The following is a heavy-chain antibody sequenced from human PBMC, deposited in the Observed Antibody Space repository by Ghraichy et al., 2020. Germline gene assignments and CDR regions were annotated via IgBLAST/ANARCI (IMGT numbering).Heavy chain of an antibody. D-gene: IGHD2-2*01. Sequence: GGSLRLSCAASGFTFSSYSMNWVRQAPGKGLEWVSSISSSSSYIYYADSVKGRFTISRDNAKNSLYLQMNSLRAEDTAVYYCAREYCSSTSCYHYYYYGMDVWGQGTTVTVSS. CDR3: AREYCSSTSCYHYYYYGMDV. J-gene: IGHJ6*02. CDR2: ISSSSSYI. V-gene: IGHV3-21*01. CDR1: GFTFSSYS.